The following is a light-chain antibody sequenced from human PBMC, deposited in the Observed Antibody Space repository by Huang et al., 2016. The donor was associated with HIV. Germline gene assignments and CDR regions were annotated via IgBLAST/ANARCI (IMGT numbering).Light chain of an antibody. CDR2: DTS. J-gene: IGKJ4*01. CDR1: QSIGTY. V-gene: IGKV3-11*01. CDR3: QQRSSWPLT. Sequence: DIVLTQSPPTLSLSPGQRGTLSCRASQSIGTYLAWYQQKPGHGPRLLIYDTSNRATGVPARFGGGGSGTNFTLTIGGLEPEDVAVYYCQQRSSWPLTFGGGTRVEIQ.